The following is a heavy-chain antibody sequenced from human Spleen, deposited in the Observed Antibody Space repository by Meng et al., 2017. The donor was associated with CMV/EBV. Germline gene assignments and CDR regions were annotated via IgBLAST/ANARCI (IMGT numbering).Heavy chain of an antibody. CDR3: ARDIWSGYPYFDF. CDR1: GFPFSSYP. J-gene: IGHJ4*02. D-gene: IGHD3-3*01. V-gene: IGHV3-30-3*01. Sequence: GGSLRLSCAASGFPFSSYPMNWVRQAPGKGLEWVAVISYDGTNKYYADSVKGRFTISRDNAWNSLYLQMNRPRDEDTAVYYCARDIWSGYPYFDFWGQGSLVTVSS. CDR2: ISYDGTNK.